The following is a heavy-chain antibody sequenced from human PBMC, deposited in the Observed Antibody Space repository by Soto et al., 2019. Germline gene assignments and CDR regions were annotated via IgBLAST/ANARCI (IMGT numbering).Heavy chain of an antibody. Sequence: QVQLVQSVTEVKKPGASVQVSCKASGYSFTSYGINWVRQAPGQGLERMGWISTYNGDTNYAQKFQGRVTMTTDTSTTTAYMELRRLTSDDTAVYFCASGDSTGSPRGWFDPWGQGTVVTVSS. V-gene: IGHV1-18*04. CDR1: GYSFTSYG. CDR2: ISTYNGDT. J-gene: IGHJ5*02. D-gene: IGHD6-19*01. CDR3: ASGDSTGSPRGWFDP.